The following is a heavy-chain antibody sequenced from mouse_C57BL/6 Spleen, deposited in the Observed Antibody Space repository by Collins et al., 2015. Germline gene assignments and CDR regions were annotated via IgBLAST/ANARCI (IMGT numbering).Heavy chain of an antibody. V-gene: IGHV5-6*01. CDR2: ISSGGSYT. D-gene: IGHD2-10*02. CDR1: GFTFSSYG. Sequence: EVQLVESGGDLVKPGGSLKLSCAASGFTFSSYGMSWVRQTPDKRLEWVATISSGGSYTYYPDSVKGRFTISRDNAKNTLYLQMSSLKSEDTAMYYCARHWPLYGNYLDYAMDYWGQGTSVTVSS. J-gene: IGHJ4*01. CDR3: ARHWPLYGNYLDYAMDY.